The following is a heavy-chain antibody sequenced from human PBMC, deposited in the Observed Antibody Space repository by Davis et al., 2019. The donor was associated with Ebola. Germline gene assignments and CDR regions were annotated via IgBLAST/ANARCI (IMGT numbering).Heavy chain of an antibody. CDR3: ARLWSGDRPPDY. D-gene: IGHD3-10*01. V-gene: IGHV4-39*01. J-gene: IGHJ4*02. CDR2: IYYSGST. Sequence: PSETLSLTCTVSGGSISSRSYYWGWIRQPPGKGLEWIVSIYYSGSTYYNPSLKSRVTISVDTSKNQFSLKLSSVTAADTAVYYCARLWSGDRPPDYWGQGTLVTVSS. CDR1: GGSISSRSYY.